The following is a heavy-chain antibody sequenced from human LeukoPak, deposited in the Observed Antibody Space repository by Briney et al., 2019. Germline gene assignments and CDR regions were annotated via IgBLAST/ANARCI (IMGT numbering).Heavy chain of an antibody. Sequence: ASVKVSCKTSGYTFTTYAISWVRQAPGQGLWWMGWISVYNGDIKYAQKFQGRVTMTTDTSTSTAYMELRSLRSDDTAVYYCAREASGYPKNWGQGTLVTVSS. CDR2: ISVYNGDI. V-gene: IGHV1-18*01. CDR3: AREASGYPKN. D-gene: IGHD5-12*01. J-gene: IGHJ4*02. CDR1: GYTFTTYA.